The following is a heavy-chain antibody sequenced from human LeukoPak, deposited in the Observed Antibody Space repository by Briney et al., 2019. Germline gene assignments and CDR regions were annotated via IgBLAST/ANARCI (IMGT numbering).Heavy chain of an antibody. V-gene: IGHV6-1*01. J-gene: IGHJ5*01. D-gene: IGHD1-26*01. CDR2: TYYRSKWNN. Sequence: PSQTLSLTCAISGDIVSTNSATWPWLRQSPSRGLEWLGRTYYRSKWNNDYAVSVKSRITINPDTSKNQFSLQLNSVTPEDTAVYYCARLVGASWFDSWGQGTLVTVSS. CDR3: ARLVGASWFDS. CDR1: GDIVSTNSAT.